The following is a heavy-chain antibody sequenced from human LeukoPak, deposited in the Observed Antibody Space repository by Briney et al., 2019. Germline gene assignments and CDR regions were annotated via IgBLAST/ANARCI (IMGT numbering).Heavy chain of an antibody. Sequence: SETLSLTCTVSGGSISSGDYYWSWIRQPPGKGLEWIGYIYYSGSTYYNPSLKSRVTISVDTSKNQFSLKLSSVTAADTAVYYCAGRFLEWLSRNWFDPWGQGTLVTVSS. CDR1: GGSISSGDYY. D-gene: IGHD3-3*01. CDR3: AGRFLEWLSRNWFDP. V-gene: IGHV4-30-4*08. CDR2: IYYSGST. J-gene: IGHJ5*02.